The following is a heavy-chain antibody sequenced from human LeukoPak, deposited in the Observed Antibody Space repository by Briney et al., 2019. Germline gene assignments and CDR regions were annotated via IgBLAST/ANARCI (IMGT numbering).Heavy chain of an antibody. CDR1: GESFSGYY. CDR2: INHSGTT. V-gene: IGHV4-34*01. J-gene: IGHJ4*02. D-gene: IGHD1-26*01. Sequence: PSETLSLTCAVYGESFSGYYWSWVRQPPGKGLEWIGEINHSGTTNYNPSLKSRVTISVDTSKNQFSLKLSSVTAADTAVYYCARGIVGATRGLFDSWDQGTLVTVSS. CDR3: ARGIVGATRGLFDS.